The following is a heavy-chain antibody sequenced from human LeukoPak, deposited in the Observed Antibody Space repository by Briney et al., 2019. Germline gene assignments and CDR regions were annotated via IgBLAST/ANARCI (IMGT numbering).Heavy chain of an antibody. CDR1: GYTFATDG. CDR3: AKDEWELPYYSPF. J-gene: IGHJ4*02. D-gene: IGHD1-26*01. V-gene: IGHV1-18*01. CDR2: ISGYTGNT. Sequence: ASVKVSCKASGYTFATDGISWIRQAPGQGLEWLGWISGYTGNTYYAQMFQGRVTMTTDTSTSTAYMELRDLKSDDTALYYCAKDEWELPYYSPFWGQGTQVTVSS.